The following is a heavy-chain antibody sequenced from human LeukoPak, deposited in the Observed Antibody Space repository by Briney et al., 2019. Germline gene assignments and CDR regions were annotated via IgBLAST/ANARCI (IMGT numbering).Heavy chain of an antibody. V-gene: IGHV5-51*01. D-gene: IGHD3-22*01. CDR1: GYSFTSYW. CDR3: ARGPFLDYYDSSGYEYYFDY. Sequence: GESLKISCKGSGYSFTSYWIGWARQMPGKGLEWMGIIYPGDSDTRYSPSFQGQVTISADKSISTAYLQWSSLKASDTAMYYCARGPFLDYYDSSGYEYYFDYWGQGTLVTVSS. CDR2: IYPGDSDT. J-gene: IGHJ4*02.